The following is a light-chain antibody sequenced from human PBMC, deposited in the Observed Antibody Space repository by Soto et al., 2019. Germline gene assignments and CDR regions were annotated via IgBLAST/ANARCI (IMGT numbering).Light chain of an antibody. CDR2: RNN. Sequence: QSVLTQPPSASGTPGQRVTIYCSGSSSNIGSNYVYWYQQLPGAAPKLLIYRNNQRRSGVPDRFSGSKSGTSASLAISGLRSEDEADYYCAAWDDSLSGLVVFGGGTKLTVL. CDR3: AAWDDSLSGLVV. V-gene: IGLV1-47*01. J-gene: IGLJ2*01. CDR1: SSNIGSNY.